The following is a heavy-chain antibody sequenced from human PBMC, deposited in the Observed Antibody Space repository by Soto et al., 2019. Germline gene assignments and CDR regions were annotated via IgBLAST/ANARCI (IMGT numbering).Heavy chain of an antibody. CDR2: ISAYNDNT. CDR1: GYTFTSYG. V-gene: IGHV1-18*04. CDR3: ARVGRDTWDYYYYYYMDV. J-gene: IGHJ6*03. Sequence: ASVKVSCKASGYTFTSYGISWVRQAPGQGLEWMGWISAYNDNTNYAQKLQGRVTMTTDTSTSTAYMELRSLRSDDTAVYYCARVGRDTWDYYYYYYMDVWGKGTTVTVSS. D-gene: IGHD1-26*01.